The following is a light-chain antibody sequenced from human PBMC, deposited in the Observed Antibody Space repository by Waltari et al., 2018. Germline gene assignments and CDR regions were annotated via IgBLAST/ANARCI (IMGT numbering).Light chain of an antibody. Sequence: DIVMTQSPDSLAVSLGERATINCKSSQSVLYSSNNKNYLAWYQPQPGQPPKLLIYWASTRESGVPDRFSGSGSGTDFTLTISSLQAEDVAVYYCQQYYSNPRMFGQGTKVEIK. CDR3: QQYYSNPRM. J-gene: IGKJ1*01. CDR1: QSVLYSSNNKNY. CDR2: WAS. V-gene: IGKV4-1*01.